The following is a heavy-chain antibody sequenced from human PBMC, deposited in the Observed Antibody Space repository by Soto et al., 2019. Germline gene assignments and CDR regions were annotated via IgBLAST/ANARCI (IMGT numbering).Heavy chain of an antibody. CDR2: ISSSSSYI. J-gene: IGHJ5*02. Sequence: ASLRLSCAASGFTFSSYSMNWVRQAPGKGLEWVSSISSSSSYIYYADSVKGRFTISRDNAKNSLYLQMNSLRAEDTAVYYCARAGIAVAGSHWFDPWGQGTLVTVSS. CDR3: ARAGIAVAGSHWFDP. D-gene: IGHD6-19*01. V-gene: IGHV3-21*01. CDR1: GFTFSSYS.